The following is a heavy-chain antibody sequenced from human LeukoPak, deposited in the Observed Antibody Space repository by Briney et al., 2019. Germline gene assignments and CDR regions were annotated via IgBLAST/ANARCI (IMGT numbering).Heavy chain of an antibody. CDR3: ARVSWRGSSMGGYFDY. J-gene: IGHJ4*02. V-gene: IGHV3-21*01. D-gene: IGHD3-10*01. Sequence: GGSLRLSCAASGFTFSSYSMNWVRQAPGKGLEWVSSISSSSSYIYYADSVKGRFTISRDNAKNSLYLQMNSLRAEDTAVFYCARVSWRGSSMGGYFDYWGQGTLVTVSS. CDR2: ISSSSSYI. CDR1: GFTFSSYS.